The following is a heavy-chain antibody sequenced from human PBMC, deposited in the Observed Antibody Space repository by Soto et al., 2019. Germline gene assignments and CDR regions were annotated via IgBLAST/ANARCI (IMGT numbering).Heavy chain of an antibody. CDR1: GFTFSSYA. Sequence: EVLLVESGGGLVQPGGSLRRSCAASGFTFSSYAMNWVRKAPGKGLEWGSYISSIGSTIYYADSVKGRCTISRDKAKNSLYLQMNSLRAEDTAVYYCARDRSSTTNLNWFDRWCKGTLVTVSS. V-gene: IGHV3-48*03. CDR3: ARDRSSTTNLNWFDR. J-gene: IGHJ5*02. CDR2: ISSIGSTI. D-gene: IGHD1-1*01.